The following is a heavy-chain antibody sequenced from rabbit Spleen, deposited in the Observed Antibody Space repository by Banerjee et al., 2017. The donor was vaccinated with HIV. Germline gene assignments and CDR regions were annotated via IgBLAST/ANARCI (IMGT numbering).Heavy chain of an antibody. CDR1: GFTISNYW. J-gene: IGHJ3*01. CDR2: IYPITETT. D-gene: IGHD1-1*01. Sequence: QSLEESGGDLVQPGGSLTLSCKAYGFTISNYWMNWVRQAPGKGLEWIGIIYPITETTYYANWVNGRFTISSDNAQNTVDLQMNSLTAADTATYFCAREDVGGSVSLWGQGTLVTVS. V-gene: IGHV1S7*01. CDR3: AREDVGGSVSL.